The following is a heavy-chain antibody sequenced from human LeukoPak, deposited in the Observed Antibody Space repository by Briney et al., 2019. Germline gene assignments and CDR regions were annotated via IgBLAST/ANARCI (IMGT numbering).Heavy chain of an antibody. CDR2: INPNSGGT. D-gene: IGHD6-13*01. CDR1: GYTFTSYG. Sequence: GASVKVSCKASGYTFTSYGISWVRQAPGQGLEWMGWINPNSGGTNYAQKFQGRVTMTRDTSISTAYMELSRLRSDDTAVYYCARARIAAGRGRDYMDVWGKGTTVTVPS. V-gene: IGHV1-2*02. CDR3: ARARIAAGRGRDYMDV. J-gene: IGHJ6*03.